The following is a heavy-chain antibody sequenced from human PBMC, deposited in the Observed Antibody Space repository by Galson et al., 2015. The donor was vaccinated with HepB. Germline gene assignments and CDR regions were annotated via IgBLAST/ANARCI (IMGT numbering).Heavy chain of an antibody. V-gene: IGHV3-23*01. CDR3: AKCPGSALRYGGNFDY. Sequence: GSLRLSCAASGFTFSSYAMSWVRQAPGKGLEWVSAISGSGGSTYYADSVKGRFTISRDNSKNTLYLQMNSLRAEDTAVYYCAKCPGSALRYGGNFDYWGQGTLVTVSS. CDR1: GFTFSSYA. CDR2: ISGSGGST. J-gene: IGHJ4*02. D-gene: IGHD5-12*01.